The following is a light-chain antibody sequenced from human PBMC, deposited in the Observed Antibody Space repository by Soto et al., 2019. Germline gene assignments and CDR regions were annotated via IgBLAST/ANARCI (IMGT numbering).Light chain of an antibody. Sequence: VLTQSPSASASLGASVKLTCTLSSGHSSYAIAWHQQQPEKGPRYLMKLNSDGSHSKGDGIPDRFSGSSSGAERYLTISSLQSEDEADYYCQTWGTGILVFGGGTKRTVL. CDR2: LNSDGSH. CDR3: QTWGTGILV. J-gene: IGLJ2*01. V-gene: IGLV4-69*01. CDR1: SGHSSYA.